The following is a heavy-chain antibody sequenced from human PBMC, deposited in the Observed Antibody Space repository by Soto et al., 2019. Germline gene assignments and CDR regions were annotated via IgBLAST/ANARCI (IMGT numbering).Heavy chain of an antibody. D-gene: IGHD1-26*01. Sequence: SVKVSCKASGGTFSSYAISWVRQAPGQGLEWMGGIIPIFGTANYAQKFQGRVTITADESTSTAYMELSSLRSEDTAVYYCARAVDSGSYGGDYWGQGTLVTVSS. V-gene: IGHV1-69*13. J-gene: IGHJ4*02. CDR1: GGTFSSYA. CDR3: ARAVDSGSYGGDY. CDR2: IIPIFGTA.